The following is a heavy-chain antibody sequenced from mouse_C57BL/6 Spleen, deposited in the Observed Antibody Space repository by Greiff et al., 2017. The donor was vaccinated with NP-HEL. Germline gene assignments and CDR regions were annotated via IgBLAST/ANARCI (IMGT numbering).Heavy chain of an antibody. D-gene: IGHD3-2*02. V-gene: IGHV5-17*01. CDR1: GFTFSDYG. Sequence: EVKLVESGGGLVKPGGSLKLSCAASGFTFSDYGMHWVRQAPEKGLEWVAYISSGSSTIYYADTVKGRFTISRDNAKNTLFLQMTSLRSEDTAMYYCAKDSSGYDYWGQGTTLTVSS. CDR3: AKDSSGYDY. CDR2: ISSGSSTI. J-gene: IGHJ2*01.